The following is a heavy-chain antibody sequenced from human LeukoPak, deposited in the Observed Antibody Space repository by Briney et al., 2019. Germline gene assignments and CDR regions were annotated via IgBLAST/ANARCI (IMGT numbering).Heavy chain of an antibody. CDR2: IYYSGST. CDR3: ARHGGFCGGDCRGAFDI. J-gene: IGHJ3*02. CDR1: GGSISSYY. Sequence: SETLSLTCTVSGGSISSYYWSWIRQPPGKGLEWIGYIYYSGSTNYNPYLKSRVTISVDTSKNQFSLKLSSVTAADTAVYYCARHGGFCGGDCRGAFDIWGQGTMVTVSS. D-gene: IGHD2-21*02. V-gene: IGHV4-59*08.